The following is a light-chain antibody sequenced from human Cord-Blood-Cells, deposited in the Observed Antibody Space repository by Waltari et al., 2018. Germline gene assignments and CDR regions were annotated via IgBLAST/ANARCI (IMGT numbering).Light chain of an antibody. CDR2: GNS. CDR3: QSYDSSLSGWV. CDR1: SSHIGAGYD. Sequence: QSVLTQPPSVSGATGQRVTISCTGSSSHIGAGYDVPWYQQLPGTAPKLLIYGNSNRPSGVPDRFSGSKSGTSASLAITGLQAEDEADYYCQSYDSSLSGWVFGGGTKLTVL. V-gene: IGLV1-40*01. J-gene: IGLJ3*02.